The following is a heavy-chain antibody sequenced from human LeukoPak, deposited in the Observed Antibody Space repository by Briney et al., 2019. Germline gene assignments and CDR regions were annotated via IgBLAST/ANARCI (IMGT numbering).Heavy chain of an antibody. CDR3: ARGFRWNDY. J-gene: IGHJ4*02. CDR1: GVSISSYY. CDR2: IYYSGNI. D-gene: IGHD1-1*01. Sequence: SETLSLTCSVSGVSISSYYWSWIRQPPGKGLEWIGYIYYSGNINYNSSLKGRVTISVDTSKNQFSLKLSSVTAADTAVYYCARGFRWNDYWGQGTLVTVSS. V-gene: IGHV4-59*01.